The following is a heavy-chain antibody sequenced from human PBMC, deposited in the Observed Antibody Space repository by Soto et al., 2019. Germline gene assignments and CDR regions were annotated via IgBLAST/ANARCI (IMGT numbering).Heavy chain of an antibody. Sequence: QVQLVASGGGVVQPGTSLILSCEASGFTFSDHAMHWVRQAPGKGLEWVAVVWFDGGNKFYTDSVKGRFTISRDNSKNTLFLQMNSLRVVDTAVYYCARAPAGDYTLYHYYTMDVWGQGTPVTVSS. D-gene: IGHD4-17*01. CDR1: GFTFSDHA. CDR3: ARAPAGDYTLYHYYTMDV. V-gene: IGHV3-33*01. J-gene: IGHJ6*02. CDR2: VWFDGGNK.